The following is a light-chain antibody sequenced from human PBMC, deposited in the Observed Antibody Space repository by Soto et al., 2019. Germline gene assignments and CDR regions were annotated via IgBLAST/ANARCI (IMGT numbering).Light chain of an antibody. V-gene: IGLV7-43*01. J-gene: IGLJ2*01. CDR2: STN. CDR3: LLYYGGQLGV. CDR1: TGAVTSSNY. Sequence: QAVVTQEPSLTVSPGGTVTLTCAVYTGAVTSSNYPNWFQQKPGQAPRALIYSTNHKYSWTPARFSGSLLGGKAALTLSGVQPEDEADYYCLLYYGGQLGVFGGGTKVTFL.